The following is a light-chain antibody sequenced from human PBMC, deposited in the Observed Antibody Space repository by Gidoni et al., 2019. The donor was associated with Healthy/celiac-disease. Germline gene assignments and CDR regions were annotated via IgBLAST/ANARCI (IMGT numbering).Light chain of an antibody. V-gene: IGLV2-14*01. J-gene: IGLJ3*02. CDR3: SSYTSSSTLNWV. Sequence: QSTLNQPACVSWSPGQSITIACTGTSSDVGCYNYVSWYQQHPGKVPTLMIYDVSNRPSVVSNRFSGSKSGNTAALIISGLQAAAEADYYCSSYTSSSTLNWVFGGGTKLPVL. CDR2: DVS. CDR1: SSDVGCYNY.